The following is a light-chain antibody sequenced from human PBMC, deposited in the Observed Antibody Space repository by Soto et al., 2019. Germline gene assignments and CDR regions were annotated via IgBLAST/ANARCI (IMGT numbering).Light chain of an antibody. J-gene: IGKJ5*01. CDR1: QSVSSRY. Sequence: EIVLTQSPGTLSLSPGERAALSCRASQSVSSRYLAWYQQKPGQAQRLLIYGASSRATGTPARFSGSGSGTEFTLTISSLQSEDFALYYCQQYNKWPLITFGQGTRLEIK. V-gene: IGKV3D-15*01. CDR2: GAS. CDR3: QQYNKWPLIT.